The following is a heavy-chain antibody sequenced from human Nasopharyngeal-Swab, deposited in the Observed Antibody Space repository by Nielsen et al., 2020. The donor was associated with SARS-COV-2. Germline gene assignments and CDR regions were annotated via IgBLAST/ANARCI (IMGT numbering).Heavy chain of an antibody. Sequence: GGSLRLSCAASGFSFSSSSMHWVRQAPGKGLEWVAFIAHDASNEYYGDSVKGRFSISRDSSKNTLYLQMDSLRGEDTAVYYCARDAPAHYGAFYWGRGTLVTVSS. J-gene: IGHJ4*02. V-gene: IGHV3-30*03. CDR2: IAHDASNE. CDR3: ARDAPAHYGAFY. D-gene: IGHD4-17*01. CDR1: GFSFSSSS.